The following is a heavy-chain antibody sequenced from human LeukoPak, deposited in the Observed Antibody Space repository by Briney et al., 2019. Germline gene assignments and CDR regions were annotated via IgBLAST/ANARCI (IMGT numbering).Heavy chain of an antibody. D-gene: IGHD3-22*01. Sequence: GESLKISCKGSGYSFTSYWIGWVRQMPGKGLEWMGIIYPGDSDTRYSPSFQGQVTISADKSISTAHLQWSSLKASDTAMYYCARHTDNSRPTYYYDSSGYYLPVYAYYFDYWGQGTLVTVSS. CDR3: ARHTDNSRPTYYYDSSGYYLPVYAYYFDY. CDR2: IYPGDSDT. J-gene: IGHJ4*02. V-gene: IGHV5-51*01. CDR1: GYSFTSYW.